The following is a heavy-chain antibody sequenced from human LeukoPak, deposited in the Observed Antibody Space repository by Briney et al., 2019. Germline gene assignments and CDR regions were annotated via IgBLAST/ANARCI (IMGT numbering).Heavy chain of an antibody. CDR1: GFTFSNYA. CDR3: KSGSGWYVRSGFDY. Sequence: QPGGSLRLSCAASGFTFSNYAMSWFRQAPGKGLEWVGFIRSKAYGGTTEYAASVKGRFTISRDDSKSIAYLQMNSLKTEDTAVYYCKSGSGWYVRSGFDYWGQGTLVTVSS. CDR2: IRSKAYGGTT. J-gene: IGHJ4*02. D-gene: IGHD6-19*01. V-gene: IGHV3-49*03.